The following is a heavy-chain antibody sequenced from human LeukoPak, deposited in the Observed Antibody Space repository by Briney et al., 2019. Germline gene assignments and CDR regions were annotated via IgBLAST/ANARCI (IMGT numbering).Heavy chain of an antibody. CDR2: IGIVGDT. V-gene: IGHV3-13*01. J-gene: IGHJ6*02. CDR1: GFTVSEYD. CDR3: LRDYHGMDV. D-gene: IGHD3-16*02. Sequence: PGGSLRLSCAASGFTVSEYDMHWVRQAPGKGLEWVSAIGIVGDTYYVGSVKGRFTMSRDNASNKVHLQMNSLRDGDTGFYYCLRDYHGMDVWGQGTTVIVSS.